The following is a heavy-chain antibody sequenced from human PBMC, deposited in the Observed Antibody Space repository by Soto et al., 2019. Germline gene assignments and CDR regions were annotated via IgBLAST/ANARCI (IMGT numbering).Heavy chain of an antibody. Sequence: EVQLVESGGGLVQPGGPLRLSFAALGFTFTRNTMNGVRKPPGKGLEWISYITSSSSTIYYADSVKGRFTISRDNAKNSLYLQMNSLRDDDTAVYYCARGRVGTAYFDYWGQGALVTVSS. CDR3: ARGRVGTAYFDY. CDR1: GFTFTRNT. V-gene: IGHV3-48*02. D-gene: IGHD2-21*02. CDR2: ITSSSSTI. J-gene: IGHJ4*02.